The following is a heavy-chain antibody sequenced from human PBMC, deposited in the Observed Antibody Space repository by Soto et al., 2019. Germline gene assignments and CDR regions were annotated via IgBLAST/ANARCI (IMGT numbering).Heavy chain of an antibody. CDR3: ARQGDSRILRDAFDI. Sequence: QVQLVQSGAEVKQPGASVKVSCKSSGYTFTHYAMHWVRQAPRQGLEWLGWINTGNGDTGFSQTFQGRVSITMDTAASTTYVELSSLISEDTAVYYCARQGDSRILRDAFDIWGQGTLVTVAS. V-gene: IGHV1-3*04. D-gene: IGHD5-18*01. CDR2: INTGNGDT. CDR1: GYTFTHYA. J-gene: IGHJ3*02.